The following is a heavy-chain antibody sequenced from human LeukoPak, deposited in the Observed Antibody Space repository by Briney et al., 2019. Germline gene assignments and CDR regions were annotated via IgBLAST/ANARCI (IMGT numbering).Heavy chain of an antibody. CDR3: ARNLIPEQLVLNF. D-gene: IGHD6-13*01. V-gene: IGHV4-34*11. Sequence: SETLSLTCAVYGGSLSAYYWTWIRQPPGKGLEWIGYIYYTGSTNYNPSLKSRVTMSVETSKNQFSLNLRSVTPEDTAVYYCARNLIPEQLVLNFWGQGTLVTVSS. CDR2: IYYTGST. CDR1: GGSLSAYY. J-gene: IGHJ4*02.